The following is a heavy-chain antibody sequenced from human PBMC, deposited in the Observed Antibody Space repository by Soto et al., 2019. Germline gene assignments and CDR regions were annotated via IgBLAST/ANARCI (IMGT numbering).Heavy chain of an antibody. Sequence: GASVKVSCKASGYTFTSYAMHWVRQAPGQRLEWMGWINAGNGNTKYSQKFQGRVTITRDTSASTAYMELSSLRSEDTAVYYCATWGIAVAGTGFDYWGQGTLVTVSS. J-gene: IGHJ4*02. CDR2: INAGNGNT. CDR1: GYTFTSYA. D-gene: IGHD6-19*01. V-gene: IGHV1-3*01. CDR3: ATWGIAVAGTGFDY.